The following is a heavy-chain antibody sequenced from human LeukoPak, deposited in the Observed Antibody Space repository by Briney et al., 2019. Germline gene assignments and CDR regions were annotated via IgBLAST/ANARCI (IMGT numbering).Heavy chain of an antibody. D-gene: IGHD3-10*01. CDR1: GYTFTGYY. Sequence: GASVKVSCKASGYTFTGYYMHCVRQAPGQGLEWMGWINPNSGGTNYAQKFQGRVTMTRDTSISTAYMELSRLRSDDTAVYYCARDGMVRAFGAFDIWGQGTMVTVSS. J-gene: IGHJ3*02. CDR3: ARDGMVRAFGAFDI. V-gene: IGHV1-2*02. CDR2: INPNSGGT.